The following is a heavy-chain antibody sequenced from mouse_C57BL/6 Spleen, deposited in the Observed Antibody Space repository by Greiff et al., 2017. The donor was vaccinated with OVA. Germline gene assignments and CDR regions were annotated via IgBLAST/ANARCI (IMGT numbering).Heavy chain of an antibody. CDR1: GYTFTSYW. V-gene: IGHV1-74*01. D-gene: IGHD2-10*01. Sequence: QVQLQQPGAELVKPGASVKVSCKASGYTFTSYWMHWVKQRPGQGLEWIGRIHPSDSDNNYNPKFKGKATWTVDKSSSTAYMQLSSLTSEDSAVYYCAIAYYGNYGGAMDYWGQGTSVTVSS. CDR2: IHPSDSDN. CDR3: AIAYYGNYGGAMDY. J-gene: IGHJ4*01.